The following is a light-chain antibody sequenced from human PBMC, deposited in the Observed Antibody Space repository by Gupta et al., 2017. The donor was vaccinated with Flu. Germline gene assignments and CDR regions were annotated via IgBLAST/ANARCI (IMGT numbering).Light chain of an antibody. CDR3: QQYGSSPPT. CDR1: QSINNF. J-gene: IGKJ4*01. Sequence: GERATLSCRASQSINNFVAWYQQKPGQAPRLLIYAASRGDTGIPDRFSGSGSGTDFTLTISRLKPEDVAVYYCQQYGSSPPTFGGGTKVEFK. CDR2: AAS. V-gene: IGKV3-20*01.